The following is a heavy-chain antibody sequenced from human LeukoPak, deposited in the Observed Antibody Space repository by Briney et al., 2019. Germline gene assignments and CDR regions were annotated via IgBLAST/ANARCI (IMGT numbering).Heavy chain of an antibody. CDR1: GYTFIGYY. V-gene: IGHV1-2*02. Sequence: ASVKVSCKASGYTFIGYYLHWVRQAPGQGLEWMGWINPHNGDTNYAQKFQGRVTMTRDTSITTAYMELSRLRSDDTAVYYCARDTYGSGSYLGYFDYWGQGTLVTVSS. J-gene: IGHJ4*02. D-gene: IGHD3-10*01. CDR3: ARDTYGSGSYLGYFDY. CDR2: INPHNGDT.